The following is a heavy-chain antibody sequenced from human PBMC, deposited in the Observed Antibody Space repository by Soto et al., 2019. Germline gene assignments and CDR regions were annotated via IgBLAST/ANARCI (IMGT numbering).Heavy chain of an antibody. CDR1: GGTFSTNP. D-gene: IGHD2-15*01. CDR2: TGSGTGPG. J-gene: IGHJ4*02. Sequence: QVQLVQSGAEVKKPGSSVKVSCKASGGTFSTNPISWVRQAPGQGLEWMGGTGSGTGPGNHAQKFQGRLKITVDKSTSTVYMELSSLSSEDTAVYYCARRDSGGFYRYFDSWGQGTLVTVSS. V-gene: IGHV1-69*06. CDR3: ARRDSGGFYRYFDS.